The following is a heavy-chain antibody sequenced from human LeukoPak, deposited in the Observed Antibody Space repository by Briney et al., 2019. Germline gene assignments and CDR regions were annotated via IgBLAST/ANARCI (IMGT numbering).Heavy chain of an antibody. CDR2: IYYSGST. CDR1: GGSIGSHLFY. Sequence: SETLSLTCTVSGGSIGSHLFYWAWIRQPPGKGLEWIGSIYYSGSTYYNPSLMGRVTISVDTSQNQFSVRLTSVTAADTAVYYCASMVRGVIVGPNYYSNYMDVWGPGATVTVS. D-gene: IGHD3-10*01. CDR3: ASMVRGVIVGPNYYSNYMDV. V-gene: IGHV4-39*01. J-gene: IGHJ6*03.